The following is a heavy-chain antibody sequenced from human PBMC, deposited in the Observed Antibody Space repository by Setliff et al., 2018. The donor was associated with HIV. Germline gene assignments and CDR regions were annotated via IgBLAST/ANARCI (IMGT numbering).Heavy chain of an antibody. CDR1: GYTFHYYD. CDR3: ASPMFYDGKVV. V-gene: IGHV1-3*01. CDR2: ITAGNGDT. D-gene: IGHD3-22*01. J-gene: IGHJ4*02. Sequence: VASVKVSCKASGYTFHYYDIHWVRQAPGQGLEWMGRITAGNGDTKYSQKFQDRVTLTSDMSANTVYMDLTTLRSEDTAVYYCASPMFYDGKVVWGQGTPVTVSS.